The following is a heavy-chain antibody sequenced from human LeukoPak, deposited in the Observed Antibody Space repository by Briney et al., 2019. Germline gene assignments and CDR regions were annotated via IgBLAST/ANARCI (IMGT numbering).Heavy chain of an antibody. V-gene: IGHV4-39*07. CDR3: ARWLQFGYFDY. D-gene: IGHD5-24*01. Sequence: SETLSLTCTVSGGSVSSSSYYWGWIRLPPGKGLEWIGSIYYTGITDYNPSLKSRVTISVDTSKNQFSLKLSSVTAADTAVYYCARWLQFGYFDYWGQGTLVTVSS. J-gene: IGHJ4*02. CDR1: GGSVSSSSYY. CDR2: IYYTGIT.